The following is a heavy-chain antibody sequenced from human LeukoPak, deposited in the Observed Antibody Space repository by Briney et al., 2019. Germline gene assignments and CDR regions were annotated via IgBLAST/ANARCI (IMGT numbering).Heavy chain of an antibody. V-gene: IGHV3-23*01. Sequence: GGSLRLSCAASGFTVTTNYMTWVRQAPGKGLEWVSAISGSGDSTDYADSVKGRFTISRDNSKNTLYLQMNSLRAEDTAVYYCVRDRAVSPFPPDAFDMWGQGTMVTVAS. CDR2: ISGSGDST. J-gene: IGHJ3*02. CDR3: VRDRAVSPFPPDAFDM. D-gene: IGHD4-17*01. CDR1: GFTVTTNY.